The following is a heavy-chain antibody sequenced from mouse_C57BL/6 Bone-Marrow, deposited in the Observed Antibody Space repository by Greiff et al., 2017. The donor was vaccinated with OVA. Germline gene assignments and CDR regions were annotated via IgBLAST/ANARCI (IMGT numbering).Heavy chain of an antibody. CDR3: ARDAYYYGSTPFDY. V-gene: IGHV1-19*01. CDR2: INPYNGGT. D-gene: IGHD1-1*01. CDR1: GYTFTDYY. Sequence: VQLQQSGPVLVKPGASVKMSCKASGYTFTDYYMNWVKQSHGKSLEWIGAINPYNGGTSYNQKFKGKATLTVDKSSSTAYMELNSLTSEDSAVYYWARDAYYYGSTPFDYWGQGTTLTVSS. J-gene: IGHJ2*01.